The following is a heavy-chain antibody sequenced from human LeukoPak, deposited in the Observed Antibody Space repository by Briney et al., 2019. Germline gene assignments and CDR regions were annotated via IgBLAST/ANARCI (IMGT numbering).Heavy chain of an antibody. CDR2: IDQDGSDK. Sequence: GGSLRLSCAASGFTFSSYWMSWVRRAPGKGLEWVASIDQDGSDKFSVGSVKGRFTISRDNARNSLYLQMSSLTSEDTAVYSCARASLGWFDPWGQGTLVTVSS. CDR3: ARASLGWFDP. J-gene: IGHJ5*02. V-gene: IGHV3-7*01. CDR1: GFTFSSYW. D-gene: IGHD7-27*01.